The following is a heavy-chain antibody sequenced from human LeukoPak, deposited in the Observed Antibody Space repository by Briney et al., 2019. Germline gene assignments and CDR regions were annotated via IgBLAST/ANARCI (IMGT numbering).Heavy chain of an antibody. J-gene: IGHJ6*02. CDR2: IYYSGST. V-gene: IGHV4-59*08. Sequence: SETLSLTCAVYGGSISSYYWSWIRQPPGKGLEWIGYIYYSGSTNYNPSLKSRVTISVDTSKNQFSLKLSSVTAADTAVYYCARLSPLVVPAAKRYYYYYGMDVWGQGTTVTVSS. CDR3: ARLSPLVVPAAKRYYYYYGMDV. CDR1: GGSISSYY. D-gene: IGHD2-2*01.